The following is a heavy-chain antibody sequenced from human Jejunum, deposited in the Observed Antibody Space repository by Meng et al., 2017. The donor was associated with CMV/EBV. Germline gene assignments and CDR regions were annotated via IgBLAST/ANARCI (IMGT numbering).Heavy chain of an antibody. CDR2: ISYDGTNK. J-gene: IGHJ4*02. V-gene: IGHV3-30*04. CDR3: ARDRSGVGWEGIDY. Sequence: GFSLTNYAVHGGRQAPGKGLEWVTLISYDGTNKYYADSVKGRFTISRDTSKNTQYLQMNSLRAEDTAIYYCARDRSGVGWEGIDYWGQGTLVTVSS. D-gene: IGHD1-26*01. CDR1: GFSLTNYA.